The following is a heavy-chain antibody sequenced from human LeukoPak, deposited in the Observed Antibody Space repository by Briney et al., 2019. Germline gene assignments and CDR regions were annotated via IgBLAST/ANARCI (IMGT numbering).Heavy chain of an antibody. CDR2: ISGSGRNT. V-gene: IGHV3-23*01. J-gene: IGHJ6*03. Sequence: GGSLRLSCAASGLTFSSDGMSWVRQAPGKGLEWVSVISGSGRNTYYADSVKGRFTISRDNSKNTLYLQMNSLGAEDTAVYYCAKSIEGVVRGTYYYYSYMDVRGKGTTVTVSS. D-gene: IGHD3-3*01. CDR1: GLTFSSDG. CDR3: AKSIEGVVRGTYYYYSYMDV.